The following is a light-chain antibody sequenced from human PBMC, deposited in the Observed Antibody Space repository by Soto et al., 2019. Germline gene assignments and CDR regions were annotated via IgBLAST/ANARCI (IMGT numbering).Light chain of an antibody. CDR3: QQAASFPIT. CDR2: TAS. Sequence: DIQMTQSPSSVSASVGDRVTMTCRASQGINSWLAWYQQKPGKAPNLLIYTASSLQSGVPSRFSGSGSGTDFTLTINGLQPEDFATYYCQQAASFPITFGQGTRLEIK. J-gene: IGKJ5*01. V-gene: IGKV1-12*01. CDR1: QGINSW.